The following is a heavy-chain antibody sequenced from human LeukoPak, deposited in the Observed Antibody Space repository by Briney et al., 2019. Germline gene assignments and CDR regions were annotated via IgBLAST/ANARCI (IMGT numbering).Heavy chain of an antibody. D-gene: IGHD2-15*01. V-gene: IGHV3-53*01. CDR3: ARVASTSPYFYGMDV. J-gene: IGHJ6*02. CDR1: GFTFNTYT. CDR2: IYSGGST. Sequence: PGGSLRLSCAASGFTFNTYTMNWVRQAPGKGLEWVSVIYSGGSTYYADSVKGRFTISRDKSKNTVYLQMNSLSAEDTAIYYCARVASTSPYFYGMDVWGQGTTVTVSS.